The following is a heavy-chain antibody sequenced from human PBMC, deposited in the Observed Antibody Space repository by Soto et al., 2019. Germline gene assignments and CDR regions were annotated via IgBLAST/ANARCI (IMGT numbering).Heavy chain of an antibody. CDR3: ARRWGTTFDY. D-gene: IGHD3-16*01. CDR2: IYYSGST. V-gene: IGHV4-59*08. J-gene: IGHJ4*02. CDR1: GGSISSYY. Sequence: PSETLSLTCTVSGGSISSYYWGWIRQPPGKGLEWIGYIYYSGSTNYNPSLKSRVTISVDTSKNQFSLKLSSVTAADAAVYYCARRWGTTFDYWGQGTLVTVSS.